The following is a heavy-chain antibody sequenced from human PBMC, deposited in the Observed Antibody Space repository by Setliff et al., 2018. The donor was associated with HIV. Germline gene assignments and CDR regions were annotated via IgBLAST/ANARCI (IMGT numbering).Heavy chain of an antibody. CDR2: INPSGGRT. D-gene: IGHD3-16*01. CDR1: GCTFTSVY. J-gene: IGHJ4*02. V-gene: IGHV1-46*03. Sequence: ASVKVSCKASGCTFTSVYMHWVRQAPGEGLEWMGLINPSGGRTTYARNFQGRVTMTRDTSTNTVYMELSSLTSEDTAVYYCARGGEGLANWGQGTLVTVSS. CDR3: ARGGEGLAN.